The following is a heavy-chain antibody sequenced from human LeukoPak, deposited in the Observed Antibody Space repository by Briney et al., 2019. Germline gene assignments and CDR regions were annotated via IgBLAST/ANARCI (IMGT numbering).Heavy chain of an antibody. CDR1: GFTFSSYG. CDR2: TWFDGSRE. J-gene: IGHJ4*02. D-gene: IGHD1-20*01. V-gene: IGHV3-33*01. Sequence: GGSLRLSCAASGFTFSSYGMHWVRQAPGKGLEWVALTWFDGSREYYGDSVKGRFTISRDNSKNTLHLQMSSLRAEDTAVYFCARDSGITGIQRALDYWGQGTLVTVSS. CDR3: ARDSGITGIQRALDY.